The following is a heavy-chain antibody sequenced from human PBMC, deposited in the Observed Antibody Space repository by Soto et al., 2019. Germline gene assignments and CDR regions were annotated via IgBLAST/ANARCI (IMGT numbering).Heavy chain of an antibody. V-gene: IGHV4-39*01. J-gene: IGHJ4*02. CDR3: ARLRGSRYSYGSLDY. Sequence: SETLSLTCAVSGGSISSGGYSWSWIRQPPGKGLEWIGSIYYSGYTYYNPSLKSRVTISVDTSKNQFSLKLSSVTAADTALYYCARLRGSRYSYGSLDYWGQGTLVTVSS. D-gene: IGHD5-18*01. CDR1: GGSISSGGYS. CDR2: IYYSGYT.